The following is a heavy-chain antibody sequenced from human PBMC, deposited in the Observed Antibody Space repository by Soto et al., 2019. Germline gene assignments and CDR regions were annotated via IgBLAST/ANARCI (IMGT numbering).Heavy chain of an antibody. J-gene: IGHJ4*02. Sequence: QLQLRESGPGLVRASETLSLTCTVSGGSISSSSFYWGWVRQTPGKGLEWITSIHLRSGNTYYNPSLKSRVTISVDTSENQFSLTLTSVTAADTAVYYCASPASYCEGDCSANWGQGTLVTVSS. CDR1: GGSISSSSFY. CDR3: ASPASYCEGDCSAN. D-gene: IGHD2-21*02. CDR2: IHLRSGNT. V-gene: IGHV4-39*01.